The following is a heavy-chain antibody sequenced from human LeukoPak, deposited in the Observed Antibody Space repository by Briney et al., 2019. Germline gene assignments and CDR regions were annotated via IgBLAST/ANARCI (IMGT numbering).Heavy chain of an antibody. Sequence: GGSLRLSCAASGFTFSSYAMHWVRQAPGKGLEWVAVISYDGSNKYYADSVKGRFTISRDNSKNTLYLQMNSLRAEDTAVYYCAREDDYGDYAFDYWGQGTLVTVSS. CDR3: AREDDYGDYAFDY. V-gene: IGHV3-30-3*01. J-gene: IGHJ4*02. CDR1: GFTFSSYA. D-gene: IGHD4-17*01. CDR2: ISYDGSNK.